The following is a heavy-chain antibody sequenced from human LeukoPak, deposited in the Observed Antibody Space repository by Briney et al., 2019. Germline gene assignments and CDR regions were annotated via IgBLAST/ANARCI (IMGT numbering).Heavy chain of an antibody. CDR2: IYHSGST. D-gene: IGHD6-13*01. Sequence: PSETLSLTCTVSGYSISSGYYWGWIRQPPGKGLEWIGSIYHSGSTYYNPSLKSRVTISVDTSKNQFSLKLSSVTAADTAVYYCARSSIAAALGAGFSKVRGLNWSDPWGQGTLVTVSS. CDR3: ARSSIAAALGAGFSKVRGLNWSDP. J-gene: IGHJ5*02. V-gene: IGHV4-38-2*02. CDR1: GYSISSGYY.